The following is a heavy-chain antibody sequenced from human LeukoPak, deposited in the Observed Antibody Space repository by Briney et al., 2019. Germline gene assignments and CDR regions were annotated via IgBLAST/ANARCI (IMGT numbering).Heavy chain of an antibody. V-gene: IGHV3-30*04. Sequence: QTGGSLRLSCAASGFTFSSYAMHWVRQAPGKGLEWVAVISYDGSNKYYADSVKGRFTISRDNSKNTLYLQMNSLRAEDTAVYYCARGRHDFWSGYYGHWGQGTLVTASS. CDR2: ISYDGSNK. J-gene: IGHJ4*02. CDR1: GFTFSSYA. D-gene: IGHD3-3*01. CDR3: ARGRHDFWSGYYGH.